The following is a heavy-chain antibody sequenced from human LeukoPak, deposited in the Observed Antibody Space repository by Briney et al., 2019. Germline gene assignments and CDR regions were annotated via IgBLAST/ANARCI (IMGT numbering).Heavy chain of an antibody. Sequence: SETLSLTCTVSGGSISSYYWSWIRQPPGKGLEWIGYIYYSGSTNYNPSLKSRVTISVDTSKNQFSVNLSSVTAADAGVYYCARHGPTMVRGSPYYYYYYGMDVWGQGTTVTVSS. V-gene: IGHV4-59*08. D-gene: IGHD3-10*01. CDR2: IYYSGST. J-gene: IGHJ6*02. CDR1: GGSISSYY. CDR3: ARHGPTMVRGSPYYYYYYGMDV.